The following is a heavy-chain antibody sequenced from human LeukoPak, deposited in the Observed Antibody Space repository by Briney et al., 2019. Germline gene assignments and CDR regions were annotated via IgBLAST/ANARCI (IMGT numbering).Heavy chain of an antibody. D-gene: IGHD3-10*02. CDR1: GFTFNHYG. J-gene: IGHJ6*04. CDR3: AELGITMIGGV. V-gene: IGHV3-48*04. CDR2: ISSSGSTI. Sequence: GGSLRLSCGASGFTFNHYGMRRVRQAPGKGLEGVSYISSSGSTIYYADSVKGRFTISRDNAKNSLYLQMNSLRAEDTAVYYCAELGITMIGGVWGKGTTVTISS.